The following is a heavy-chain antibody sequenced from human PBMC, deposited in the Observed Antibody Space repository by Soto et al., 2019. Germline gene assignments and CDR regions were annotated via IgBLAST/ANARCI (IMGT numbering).Heavy chain of an antibody. V-gene: IGHV1-46*03. CDR3: TRGLASGDY. J-gene: IGHJ4*02. D-gene: IGHD6-6*01. Sequence: QVQLVQPGAEVKKPGASVKFSCKASGYIFTNFYIHWVRQAPGQGLEWIGIINPNGGSTNYAQNFQGRVTMTSDTSTSTVYMDLSSLRSEGTAVYYCTRGLASGDYWGQGTLITFS. CDR2: INPNGGST. CDR1: GYIFTNFY.